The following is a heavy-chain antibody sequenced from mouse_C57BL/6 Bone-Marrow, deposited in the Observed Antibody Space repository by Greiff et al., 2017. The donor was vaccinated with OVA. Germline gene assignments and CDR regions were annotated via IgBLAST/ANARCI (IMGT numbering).Heavy chain of an antibody. J-gene: IGHJ2*01. V-gene: IGHV1-54*01. CDR2: INPGSGGT. Sequence: QVQLKESGAELVRPGTSVKVSCKASGYAFTNYLIEWVKQRPGQGLEWIGVINPGSGGTNYNEKFKGKATLTADKSSSTAYMQLSSLTSEDSAVYFCAREHSDYFDYWGQGTTLTVSS. CDR3: AREHSDYFDY. D-gene: IGHD6-1*01. CDR1: GYAFTNYL.